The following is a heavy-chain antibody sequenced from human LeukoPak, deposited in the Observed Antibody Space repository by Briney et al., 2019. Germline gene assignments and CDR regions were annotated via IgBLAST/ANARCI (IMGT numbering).Heavy chain of an antibody. CDR2: VYSRGSI. V-gene: IGHV4-39*07. D-gene: IGHD6-6*01. CDR1: GGSMNTVSYY. Sequence: SETLSLTCTVSGGSMNTVSYYWVWIRQAPEKGLEWIGSVYSRGSIYSNPSLRSRVTISVDTSKNQFSLKLSSVTAADTAVYYCARLSGMRYSSYPLLYYMDVWGKGTTVTVSS. J-gene: IGHJ6*03. CDR3: ARLSGMRYSSYPLLYYMDV.